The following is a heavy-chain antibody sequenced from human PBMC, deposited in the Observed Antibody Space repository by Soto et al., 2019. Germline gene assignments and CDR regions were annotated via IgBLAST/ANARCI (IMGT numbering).Heavy chain of an antibody. J-gene: IGHJ5*02. Sequence: GASVKASCKASGYTFTSYAMHWVRQAPGQRLEWMGWINAGNGNTKYSQKFQGRVTITRDTSASTAYMELSSLRSEDTAVYYCARSKTSSSWRASWFDPWGQGTLVTVSS. CDR1: GYTFTSYA. CDR2: INAGNGNT. D-gene: IGHD6-13*01. V-gene: IGHV1-3*01. CDR3: ARSKTSSSWRASWFDP.